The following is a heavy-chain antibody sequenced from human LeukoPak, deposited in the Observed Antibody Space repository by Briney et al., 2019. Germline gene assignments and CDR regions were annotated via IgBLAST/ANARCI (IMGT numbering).Heavy chain of an antibody. CDR2: IKQDGSGK. J-gene: IGHJ4*02. D-gene: IGHD6-25*01. CDR1: GFTFSSYW. CDR3: ARDQRDNKYYFDY. V-gene: IGHV3-7*01. Sequence: GGSLRLSCAASGFTFSSYWMSWVRQAPGKGLEWVANIKQDGSGKYYVDSVKGRFTISRDNAKNSLYLQMNSLRAEDTAVYYCARDQRDNKYYFDYWGQGTLVTVSS.